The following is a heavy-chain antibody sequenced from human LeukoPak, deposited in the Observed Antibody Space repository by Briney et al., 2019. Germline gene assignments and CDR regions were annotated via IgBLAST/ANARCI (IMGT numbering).Heavy chain of an antibody. Sequence: GGSLRLSCAASGFTFSSYAMSWVRQAPGKGLEWVSAISGSGGSTYYADSVKGRFTISRDNSKNTLYLQMNSLRAEDTAVYYCARNYGDYVMAFDIWGQGTMVTVSS. CDR1: GFTFSSYA. D-gene: IGHD4-17*01. J-gene: IGHJ3*02. V-gene: IGHV3-23*01. CDR3: ARNYGDYVMAFDI. CDR2: ISGSGGST.